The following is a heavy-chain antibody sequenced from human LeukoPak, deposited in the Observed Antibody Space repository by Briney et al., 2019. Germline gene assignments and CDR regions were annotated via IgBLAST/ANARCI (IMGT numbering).Heavy chain of an antibody. D-gene: IGHD3-9*01. V-gene: IGHV3-7*01. CDR1: GFTFSSYG. J-gene: IGHJ4*02. CDR2: IKQDGSEK. Sequence: GRSLRLSCAASGFTFSSYGMHWVRQAPGKGLEWVANIKQDGSEKYYVDSVKGRFTISRDNAKNSLYLQMNSLRAEDTAVYYCARVIFPLWGQGTLVTVSS. CDR3: ARVIFPL.